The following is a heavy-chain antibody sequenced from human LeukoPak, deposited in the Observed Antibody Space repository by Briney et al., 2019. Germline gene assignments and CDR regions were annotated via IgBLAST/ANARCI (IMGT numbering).Heavy chain of an antibody. CDR1: GGSINNYY. CDR3: ARGSIAAAEGSHWFDP. CDR2: IYSRGST. J-gene: IGHJ5*02. V-gene: IGHV4-4*07. D-gene: IGHD6-13*01. Sequence: SETLSLTCTVSGGSINNYYWSWIRQPAGKGLEWIGRIYSRGSTNYSPSLKSRVTMSVDTSKTQFSLRLSSVTAADTAVYYCARGSIAAAEGSHWFDPWGQGTLVTVSS.